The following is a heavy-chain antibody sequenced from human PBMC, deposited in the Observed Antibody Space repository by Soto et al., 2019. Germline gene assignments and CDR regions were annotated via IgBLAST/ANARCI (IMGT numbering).Heavy chain of an antibody. CDR3: ARGVRGHYGKDV. J-gene: IGHJ6*02. CDR2: INGDGTTT. V-gene: IGHV3-74*01. D-gene: IGHD3-10*01. CDR1: GFTFNNYW. Sequence: EVQLVESGGGLVQPGGSLRLSCAASGFTFNNYWIHWVRQAPGKGPKWVSRINGDGTTTNYADSVKGRFAISRDNAKNTVYLQMNSLRAEDTALYYCARGVRGHYGKDVWGQGTMVTVSS.